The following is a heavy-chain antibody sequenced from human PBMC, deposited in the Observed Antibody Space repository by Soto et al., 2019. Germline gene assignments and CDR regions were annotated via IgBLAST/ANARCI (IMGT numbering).Heavy chain of an antibody. CDR1: GGTFSSYA. CDR3: ARGRRGYSYGRTDAFDI. D-gene: IGHD5-18*01. CDR2: IIPIFGTA. J-gene: IGHJ3*02. Sequence: ASVKVSCKASGGTFSSYAISWVRQAPGQGLEWMGGIIPIFGTANYAQKFQGRVTITADKSTSTAYMELSSLRSEDTAVYYCARGRRGYSYGRTDAFDIWGQGTMVTVS. V-gene: IGHV1-69*06.